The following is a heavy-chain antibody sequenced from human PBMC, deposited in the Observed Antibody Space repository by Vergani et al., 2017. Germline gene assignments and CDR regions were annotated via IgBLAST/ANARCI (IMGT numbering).Heavy chain of an antibody. D-gene: IGHD2-8*01. CDR1: GGSFNDYW. CDR2: IRHDGIT. Sequence: QAQLQQWGAGLWKPSETLSLTCAIYGGSFNDYWWTWIRQPPGKGLEWIGEIRHDGITHYSPSLKSRVTISIDTSTHQFSLNLRSVTAADTAVYYCAREGYCTNGVCFTLFDVWGQGALVTVSS. V-gene: IGHV4-34*01. CDR3: AREGYCTNGVCFTLFDV. J-gene: IGHJ4*02.